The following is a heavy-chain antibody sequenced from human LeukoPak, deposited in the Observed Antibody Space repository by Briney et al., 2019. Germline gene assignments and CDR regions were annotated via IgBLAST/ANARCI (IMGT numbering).Heavy chain of an antibody. CDR2: ISPSGST. CDR1: GASISTSY. CDR3: ARDSVYATNWFDP. D-gene: IGHD2-8*01. J-gene: IGHJ5*02. V-gene: IGHV4-59*01. Sequence: PSETLSLTRTVSGASISTSYWNWIRQVPGKGLEWIGYISPSGSTNYNPSLQRRVTISIDMSKNHFSLKVRSVTAADTAVYFCARDSVYATNWFDPWGQGTLVSVSS.